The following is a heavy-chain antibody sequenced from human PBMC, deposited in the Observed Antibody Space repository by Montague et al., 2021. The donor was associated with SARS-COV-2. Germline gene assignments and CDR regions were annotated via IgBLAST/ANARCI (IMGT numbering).Heavy chain of an antibody. Sequence: SETLSLTCTVSGGSISSSSYYWGWIRQPTGKGLEWIGSIYYSGSTYYNASLKSRVTISVDTSKNQFSLKLTSVTAADTDVYYCARHGGHSYAHLVYWGQGTLVIVSS. CDR2: IYYSGST. CDR3: ARHGGHSYAHLVY. CDR1: GGSISSSSYY. D-gene: IGHD5-18*01. V-gene: IGHV4-39*01. J-gene: IGHJ4*02.